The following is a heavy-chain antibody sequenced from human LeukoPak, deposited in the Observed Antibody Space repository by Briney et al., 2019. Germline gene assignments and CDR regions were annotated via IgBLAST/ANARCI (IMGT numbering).Heavy chain of an antibody. CDR1: VYTFTSYG. CDR2: MNPNSGNT. D-gene: IGHD6-13*01. CDR3: ARGSGYSSSWGSDP. J-gene: IGHJ5*02. Sequence: ASVEVSCKASVYTFTSYGISWVRQAPGQGLEWMGWMNPNSGNTGYAQKFRGRITMTRNTSISTAYMELSSLRSEDTAVYYCARGSGYSSSWGSDPWGQGTLVTVSP. V-gene: IGHV1-8*02.